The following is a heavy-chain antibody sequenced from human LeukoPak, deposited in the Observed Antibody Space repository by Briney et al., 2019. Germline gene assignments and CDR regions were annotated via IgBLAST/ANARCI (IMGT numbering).Heavy chain of an antibody. CDR2: IFYSGTT. CDR1: GASISSGAYY. J-gene: IGHJ4*02. CDR3: AREGGPYRPLDY. Sequence: NPSETLSLTCTVSGASISSGAYYWSWIRQHPGKGLEWIGYIFYSGTTYYNPSLKSRVTMSVDTSKNQFSLKLSSVTAADTAVYYCAREGGPYRPLDYSGQGTLVTVSS. V-gene: IGHV4-31*03.